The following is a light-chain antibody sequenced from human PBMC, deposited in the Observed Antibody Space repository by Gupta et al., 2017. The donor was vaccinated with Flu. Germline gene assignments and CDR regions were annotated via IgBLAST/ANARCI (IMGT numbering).Light chain of an antibody. J-gene: IGKJ2*01. CDR2: DAS. Sequence: EIVLTQSPATLSLSPGERATLSCRASQSVSSYLAWYKQKPGQAPRLLIYDASNRATGIPARFSGSGCGTDFTLTISSLEPEDFAVYYCQQRSNWPPLYTFGQGTKLEIK. CDR3: QQRSNWPPLYT. CDR1: QSVSSY. V-gene: IGKV3-11*01.